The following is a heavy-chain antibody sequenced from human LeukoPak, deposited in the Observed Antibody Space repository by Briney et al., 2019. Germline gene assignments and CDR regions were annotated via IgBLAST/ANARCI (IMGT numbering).Heavy chain of an antibody. V-gene: IGHV3-53*01. CDR1: GFTVNSNY. Sequence: GGSLRLSCAVPGFTVNSNYMSWVRQAPGKGLEWVSVIYSGGSTYYADSVKGRFTISRDNSRNTLYLQMNSLRAEDTAVYYCARDRNSDHTYYGMDVWGQGTTVTVSS. CDR2: IYSGGST. CDR3: ARDRNSDHTYYGMDV. D-gene: IGHD3-10*01. J-gene: IGHJ6*02.